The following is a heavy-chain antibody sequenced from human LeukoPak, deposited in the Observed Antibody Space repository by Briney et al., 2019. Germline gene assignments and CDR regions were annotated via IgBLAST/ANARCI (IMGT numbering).Heavy chain of an antibody. CDR1: GGTVSSYA. CDR3: ARGSSTGSYYGVFAY. CDR2: IIPIYGTA. Sequence: SVKVSCKPSGGTVSSYAISWVRQAPGQGLEWMGGIIPIYGTAKYAQKFPGRGTITPGEATRPAQIELSSVRSEDTAVYYCARGSSTGSYYGVFAYWAQGPLVPVSS. D-gene: IGHD3-10*01. J-gene: IGHJ4*02. V-gene: IGHV1-69*13.